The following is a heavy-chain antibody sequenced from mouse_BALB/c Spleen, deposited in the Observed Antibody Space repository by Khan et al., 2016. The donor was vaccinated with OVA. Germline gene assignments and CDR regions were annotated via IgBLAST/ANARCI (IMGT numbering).Heavy chain of an antibody. V-gene: IGHV9-3-1*01. CDR3: ARGYWYFDV. Sequence: QIQLVQSGPELKKPGETVKISCKASGYTFTNHAMNWVKQATGKGLKWMGWINTYTGEPTYSDDFKGRFAISLETSASPAYLQINNLKNEDTATYFCARGYWYFDVWGAGTTVTVSS. CDR2: INTYTGEP. CDR1: GYTFTNHA. J-gene: IGHJ1*01.